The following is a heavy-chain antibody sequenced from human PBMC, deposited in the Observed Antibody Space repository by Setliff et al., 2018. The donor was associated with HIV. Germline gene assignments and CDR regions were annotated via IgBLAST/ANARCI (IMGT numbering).Heavy chain of an antibody. J-gene: IGHJ4*02. CDR2: IYRSGTT. CDR3: ARGMMYATTCKFDF. Sequence: SETLSLTCVVSGYSITSGYYWGWIRQPPGRGLEWIAMIYRSGTTYYNTSLKSRVTISLDGPKNQFSLKLSSVTAADTAVYYCARGMMYATTCKFDFWGQGTLVTVSS. CDR1: GYSITSGYY. V-gene: IGHV4-38-2*01. D-gene: IGHD2-8*01.